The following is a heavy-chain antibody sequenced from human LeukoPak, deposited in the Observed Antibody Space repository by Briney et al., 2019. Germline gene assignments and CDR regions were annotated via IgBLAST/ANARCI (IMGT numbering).Heavy chain of an antibody. CDR2: IRSKANNYAT. V-gene: IGHV3-73*01. CDR3: TKHPSDDGGAIDY. J-gene: IGHJ4*02. Sequence: GGSLGLSCAASGFTFSGSAMHWVRQASGTGLEWVGRIRSKANNYATAYAASVKGRFTTSRDDSKNTAYLQMNSLKTEDTAVYYCTKHPSDDGGAIDYWGQGTLVTVSS. CDR1: GFTFSGSA. D-gene: IGHD4-23*01.